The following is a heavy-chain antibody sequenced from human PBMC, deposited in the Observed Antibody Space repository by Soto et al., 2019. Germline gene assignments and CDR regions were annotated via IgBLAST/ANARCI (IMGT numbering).Heavy chain of an antibody. J-gene: IGHJ3*02. CDR3: ARSLSTPGSSGSLSVFDI. D-gene: IGHD3-22*01. CDR2: IIPIFGTA. CDR1: GGTFSSYA. V-gene: IGHV1-69*06. Sequence: GASVKVSCKASGGTFSSYAISWVRQAPGQGLEWMGGIIPIFGTANYAQKFQGRVTITADKSTSTVYMELSSLRSEDTAVYYCARSLSTPGSSGSLSVFDIWGQGTMVTVSS.